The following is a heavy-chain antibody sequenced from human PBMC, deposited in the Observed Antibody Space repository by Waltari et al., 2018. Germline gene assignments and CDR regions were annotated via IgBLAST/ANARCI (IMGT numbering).Heavy chain of an antibody. D-gene: IGHD2-2*01. J-gene: IGHJ5*02. V-gene: IGHV4-39*07. CDR3: ARVRSTSWDWFDP. Sequence: QLQLQESGPGLVKPSETLSLTCTVSGGSISSSSYYWGWIRQPPGKGLEWIGSIYYSGSTYYNPSLKSRVTISVDTSKNQFSLKLSSVTAADTAVYYCARVRSTSWDWFDPWGQGTLVTVSS. CDR2: IYYSGST. CDR1: GGSISSSSYY.